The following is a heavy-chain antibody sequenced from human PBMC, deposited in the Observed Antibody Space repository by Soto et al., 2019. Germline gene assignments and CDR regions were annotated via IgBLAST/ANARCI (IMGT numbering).Heavy chain of an antibody. CDR3: ARVISGYGYYYYYGMDV. CDR1: GFTFSSYS. J-gene: IGHJ6*02. D-gene: IGHD5-12*01. V-gene: IGHV3-48*02. CDR2: ISSSSSTI. Sequence: EVQLVESGGGLVQPGGSLRLSCAASGFTFSSYSMNWVRRAPGKGLEWVSYISSSSSTIYYADSVKGRFTISRDNAKNSLYLQMNSLRDEDTAVYYCARVISGYGYYYYYGMDVWGQGTTVTVSS.